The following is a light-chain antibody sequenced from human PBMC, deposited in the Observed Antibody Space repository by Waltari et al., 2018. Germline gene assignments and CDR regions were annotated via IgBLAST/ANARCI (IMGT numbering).Light chain of an antibody. Sequence: EIVMTQSPATLSVSPGERATLSCRASQSVNSNFAWYQQKPGQVPRLLFYGASTRATGIPARFSGSGSGTEFTLTISGLQSEDFAIYYCQQYVQWPLTFGQGTRLEIK. J-gene: IGKJ5*01. CDR3: QQYVQWPLT. CDR2: GAS. V-gene: IGKV3-15*01. CDR1: QSVNSN.